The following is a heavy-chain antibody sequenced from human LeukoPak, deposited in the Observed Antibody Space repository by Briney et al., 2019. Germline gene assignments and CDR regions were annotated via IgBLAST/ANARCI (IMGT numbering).Heavy chain of an antibody. CDR1: GFGFSSYW. CDR3: ARDPGIAAAGTVGYFDS. J-gene: IGHJ4*02. Sequence: GGSLRLSCVASGFGFSSYWMSWVRQTPGKGLEWVANIKQEGSARYYVDSVTGRFTISRDNAMNSLYLQMNSLRVEDTAVYYCARDPGIAAAGTVGYFDSWGQGILVTVSS. V-gene: IGHV3-7*01. D-gene: IGHD6-13*01. CDR2: IKQEGSAR.